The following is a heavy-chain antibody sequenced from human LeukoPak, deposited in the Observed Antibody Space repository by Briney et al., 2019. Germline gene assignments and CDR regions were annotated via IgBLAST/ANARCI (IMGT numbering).Heavy chain of an antibody. J-gene: IGHJ6*03. Sequence: ASVKVSCKASGYTFTGYYMHWVRQTPGQGLEWMGWINPNSGGTNYAQKLQGRVTMTTDTSTSTAYMELRSLRSDDTAVYYCARDPGYSSSWYLGKYYYYMDVWGKGTTVTVSS. V-gene: IGHV1-2*02. CDR2: INPNSGGT. CDR1: GYTFTGYY. D-gene: IGHD6-13*01. CDR3: ARDPGYSSSWYLGKYYYYMDV.